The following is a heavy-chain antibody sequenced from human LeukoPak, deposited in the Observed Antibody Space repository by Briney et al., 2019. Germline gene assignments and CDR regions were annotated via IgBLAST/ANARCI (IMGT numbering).Heavy chain of an antibody. V-gene: IGHV3-30*02. J-gene: IGHJ4*02. CDR2: IRYDGSNK. CDR1: GFTFSSYG. Sequence: GGSLRLSCAASGFTFSSYGMHWVRQAPGKGLEWVAFIRYDGSNKYYADSVKGRFTISRDNSKNTLYLQMNSLRSEDTAVYYCAKDHGSGSYPFDYWGQGTLVTVSS. CDR3: AKDHGSGSYPFDY. D-gene: IGHD3-10*01.